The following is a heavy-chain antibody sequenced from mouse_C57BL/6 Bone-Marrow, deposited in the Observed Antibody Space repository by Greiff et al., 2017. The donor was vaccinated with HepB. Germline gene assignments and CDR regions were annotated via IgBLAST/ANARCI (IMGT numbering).Heavy chain of an antibody. CDR1: GFTFSSYA. CDR2: ISDGGSYT. D-gene: IGHD2-3*01. Sequence: EVNVVESGGGLVKPGGSLKLSCAASGFTFSSYAMSWVRQTPEKRLEWVATISDGGSYTYYPDNVKGRFTISRDNAKNNLYLQMSHLKSEDTAMYYCARGGGIYDGYLFAYWGQGTLVTVSA. J-gene: IGHJ3*01. CDR3: ARGGGIYDGYLFAY. V-gene: IGHV5-4*03.